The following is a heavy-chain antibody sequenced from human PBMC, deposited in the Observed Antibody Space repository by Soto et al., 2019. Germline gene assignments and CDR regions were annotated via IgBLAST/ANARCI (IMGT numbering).Heavy chain of an antibody. J-gene: IGHJ2*01. CDR2: IIPIFGTA. CDR1: GGTFSSYA. CDR3: ARDPSFIAVAGMLWSRIDWYFDL. V-gene: IGHV1-69*01. D-gene: IGHD6-19*01. Sequence: QVQLVQSGAEVKKPGSSVKVSCKASGGTFSSYAISWVRQAPGQGLEWMGGIIPIFGTANYAQKFQGRVTITADESTSTAYMELSSLRSEDTAVYYCARDPSFIAVAGMLWSRIDWYFDLWGRGTLVTVSS.